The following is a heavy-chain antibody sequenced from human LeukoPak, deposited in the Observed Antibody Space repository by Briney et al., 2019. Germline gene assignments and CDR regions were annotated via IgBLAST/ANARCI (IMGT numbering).Heavy chain of an antibody. CDR2: ISAYNGNT. CDR3: ARGDHGYNFVDAFDI. CDR1: GYTFTSYG. V-gene: IGHV1-18*01. D-gene: IGHD5-24*01. Sequence: ASVKVSYKASGYTFTSYGISWVRQAPGQGLEWMGWISAYNGNTNYAQKLQGRVTITADESTSTAYMELSSLRSEDTAVYYCARGDHGYNFVDAFDIWGQGTMVTVSS. J-gene: IGHJ3*02.